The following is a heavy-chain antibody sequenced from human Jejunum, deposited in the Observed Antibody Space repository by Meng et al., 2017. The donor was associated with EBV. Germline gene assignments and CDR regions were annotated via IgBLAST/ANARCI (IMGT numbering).Heavy chain of an antibody. CDR1: GYSRSNSNW. J-gene: IGHJ4*02. D-gene: IGHD1-1*01. CDR3: AKRMPGTGFDY. V-gene: IGHV4-28*01. Sequence: QVHLQGSGPGLGKPSDTLSLTCAVSGYSRSNSNWWGWIRQPPGKGLEWIGYIYYTGTTYYNPSLKSRVTMSIDTSKNHFSLKLTSVTTMDTAVYYCAKRMPGTGFDYWGQGTLVTVSS. CDR2: IYYTGTT.